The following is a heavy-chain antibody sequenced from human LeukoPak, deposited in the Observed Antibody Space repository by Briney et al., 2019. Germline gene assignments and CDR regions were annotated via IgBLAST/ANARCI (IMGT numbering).Heavy chain of an antibody. CDR1: GFPFSSYS. J-gene: IGHJ4*02. CDR2: IKPDGTTK. Sequence: GGSLRLSCAASGFPFSSYSMTWVRQAPGRGLEWVANIKPDGTTKFYVDSVKGRFTISRDNALNSLYLQMNSLRAEDTAIYYCVRSIPYGTTWYGRSDYWGQGTLVTVSS. D-gene: IGHD6-13*01. CDR3: VRSIPYGTTWYGRSDY. V-gene: IGHV3-7*03.